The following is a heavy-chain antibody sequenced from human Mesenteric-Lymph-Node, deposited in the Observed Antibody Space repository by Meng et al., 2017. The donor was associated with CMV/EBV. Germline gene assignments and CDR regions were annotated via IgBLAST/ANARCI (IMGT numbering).Heavy chain of an antibody. D-gene: IGHD1-7*01. Sequence: GESLKISCAASGFTFSSYEMNWVRQAPGKGLEWVGRIKSKTDGGTTDYAAPVKGRFTISRDDSKNTLYLQMNSLKTEDTAVYYCTTAPGITGTTDYYGMDVWGQGTTVTVSS. V-gene: IGHV3-15*01. J-gene: IGHJ6*02. CDR2: IKSKTDGGTT. CDR1: GFTFSSYE. CDR3: TTAPGITGTTDYYGMDV.